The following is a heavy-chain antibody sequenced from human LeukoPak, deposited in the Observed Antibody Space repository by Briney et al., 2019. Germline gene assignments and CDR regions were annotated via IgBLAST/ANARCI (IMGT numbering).Heavy chain of an antibody. D-gene: IGHD6-13*01. CDR2: IIPIFGTA. J-gene: IGHJ4*02. Sequence: SVKVSCKASGGTFSSYATSWVRQAPGQGLEWMGRIIPIFGTANYAQKFQGRVTITTDESTSTAYMELSSLRSEDTAVYYCARVTAAGYFDYWGQGTLVTVSS. V-gene: IGHV1-69*05. CDR3: ARVTAAGYFDY. CDR1: GGTFSSYA.